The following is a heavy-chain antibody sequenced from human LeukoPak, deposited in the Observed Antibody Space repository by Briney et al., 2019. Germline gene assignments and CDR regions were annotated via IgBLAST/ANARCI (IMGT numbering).Heavy chain of an antibody. CDR2: MNPNSGNT. D-gene: IGHD2-2*01. V-gene: IGHV1-8*03. J-gene: IGHJ6*03. CDR1: GYSFTGYY. CDR3: ARGREPAAYYYYYYYMDV. Sequence: GASVKVSCKASGYSFTGYYMHWVRQATGQGLEWMGWMNPNSGNTGYAQKFQGRVTITRNTSISTAYMELSSLRSEDTAVYYCARGREPAAYYYYYYYMDVWGKGTTVTVSS.